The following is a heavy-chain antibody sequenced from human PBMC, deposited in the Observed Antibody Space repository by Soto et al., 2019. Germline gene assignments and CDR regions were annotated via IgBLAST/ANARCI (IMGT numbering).Heavy chain of an antibody. CDR3: ARGRVVVPAAVMFNCLDP. D-gene: IGHD2-2*01. Sequence: SETLSLTCAISGAPITWDAYSWNWIRQPPGKGLEWIGYIFHGGSTYYNPSLRSRVTISVDRSRTQFSLKMSSVTAADTAVYYCARGRVVVPAAVMFNCLDPWGQGALVTVSS. CDR2: IFHGGST. V-gene: IGHV4-30-2*01. CDR1: GAPITWDAYS. J-gene: IGHJ5*02.